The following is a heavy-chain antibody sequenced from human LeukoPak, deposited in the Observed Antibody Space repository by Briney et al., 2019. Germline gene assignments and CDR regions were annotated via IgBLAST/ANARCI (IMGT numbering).Heavy chain of an antibody. V-gene: IGHV3-74*01. J-gene: IGHJ4*02. Sequence: GGSLRLSCADSGFTFSSHWMHWVRQAPGKGLVWVSRIKYDASSTSYADSVKGRFTISRDNAKNTLYLQMNSLRAEDTAVYYCARGATYAYYQDYWGQGTLVTVSS. CDR1: GFTFSSHW. D-gene: IGHD1-26*01. CDR3: ARGATYAYYQDY. CDR2: IKYDASST.